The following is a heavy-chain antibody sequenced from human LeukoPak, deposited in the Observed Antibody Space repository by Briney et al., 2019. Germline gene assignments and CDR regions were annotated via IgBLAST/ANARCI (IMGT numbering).Heavy chain of an antibody. Sequence: PSQTLSLTCTVSGGSISSGSYYWSWIRQPAGKGLEWIGRIYTSGSTNYNPSLKSRVTISVDTSKNQFSLKLSSVTAADTAVYYCARGETSFAYFDYWGQGTLVTVSS. CDR2: IYTSGST. CDR1: GGSISSGSYY. J-gene: IGHJ4*02. CDR3: ARGETSFAYFDY. V-gene: IGHV4-61*02.